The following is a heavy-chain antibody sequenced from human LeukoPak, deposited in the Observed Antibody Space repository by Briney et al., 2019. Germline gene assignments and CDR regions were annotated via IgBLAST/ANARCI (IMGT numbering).Heavy chain of an antibody. Sequence: SETLSLTCTVSGGSISSYYWSWIRQPPGKGLEWIGYIYCSGSTNYNPSLKSRVTISVGTSKNQFSLKLSSVTAADTAMYYCARYRYSSGWSRYFALWGRGTQVTVSS. CDR1: GGSISSYY. CDR3: ARYRYSSGWSRYFAL. V-gene: IGHV4-59*08. D-gene: IGHD6-19*01. CDR2: IYCSGST. J-gene: IGHJ2*01.